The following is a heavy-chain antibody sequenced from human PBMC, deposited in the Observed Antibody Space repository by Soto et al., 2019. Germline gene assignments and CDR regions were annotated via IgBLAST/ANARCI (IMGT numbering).Heavy chain of an antibody. CDR2: INTAGSTK. V-gene: IGHV3-48*03. CDR3: ARAECSTPNCLTAYYSYGLDV. CDR1: GFTFSNFE. Sequence: VGSLRLSCAASGFTFSNFEVHWVRQAPGKGLEWVSYINTAGSTKYYAESVKGRFTISRDNARNSLFLQMNSLRAEDTAVYYCARAECSTPNCLTAYYSYGLDVWGQGTTVTVSS. D-gene: IGHD2-2*01. J-gene: IGHJ6*02.